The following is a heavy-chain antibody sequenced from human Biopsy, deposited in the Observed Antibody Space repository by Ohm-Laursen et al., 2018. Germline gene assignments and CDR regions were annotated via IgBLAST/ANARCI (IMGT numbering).Heavy chain of an antibody. CDR3: GRAVRNQLLTDP. Sequence: AAAKVSCKASGYTFTSYDITWVRPASGEGPEWIGWLNPVRGNSNFGQKFRGRVTVTSDTSISTAYMELSGLTSDDPATYYCGRAVRNQLLTDPWGQGTLVTVTS. J-gene: IGHJ5*02. D-gene: IGHD1-7*01. CDR2: LNPVRGNS. CDR1: GYTFTSYD. V-gene: IGHV1-8*01.